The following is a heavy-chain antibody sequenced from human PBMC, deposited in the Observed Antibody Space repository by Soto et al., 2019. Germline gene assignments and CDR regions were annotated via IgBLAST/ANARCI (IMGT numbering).Heavy chain of an antibody. CDR2: ISRTGSA. V-gene: IGHV4-30-2*01. D-gene: IGHD3-22*01. CDR1: GDSIGSGGYS. J-gene: IGHJ4*02. CDR3: ARAHYGPSGYYFDS. Sequence: SETLSLTCTVSGDSIGSGGYSWSWVRQPPRKALEWIGYISRTGSASYSPALKSRVKISVDRSRNQFSLSLSSVTAADTAIYYCARAHYGPSGYYFDSWGQGPLVT.